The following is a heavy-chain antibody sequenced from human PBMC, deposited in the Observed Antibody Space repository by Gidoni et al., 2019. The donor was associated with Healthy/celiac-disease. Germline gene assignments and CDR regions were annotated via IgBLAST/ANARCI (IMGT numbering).Heavy chain of an antibody. D-gene: IGHD2-21*02. J-gene: IGHJ3*02. Sequence: QVQLVESGGGVVQPGRSLRLSCAASGFTFSSYGMHWVRQAPGKGLEWVAVTWYDGSNKYYADSVKGRFTISRDNSKNTLYLQMNSLRVEDTAVYYCARDSPYCGGDCYSGRGAFDIWGQGTMVTVSS. CDR1: GFTFSSYG. CDR3: ARDSPYCGGDCYSGRGAFDI. CDR2: TWYDGSNK. V-gene: IGHV3-33*01.